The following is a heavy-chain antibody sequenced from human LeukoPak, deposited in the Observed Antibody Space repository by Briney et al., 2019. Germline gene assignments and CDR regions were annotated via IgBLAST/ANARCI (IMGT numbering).Heavy chain of an antibody. Sequence: PGGSLRLSCEVSGFTFSSFWMNWVRQAPGKGLEWVANINQDGSEKYYVDSVKDRFTISRDNSKNTVYLDVTSLTPEDAAVYYCAREGTYSDYWSGYFEYWGQGTRVIVSS. CDR2: INQDGSEK. J-gene: IGHJ4*02. D-gene: IGHD3-3*01. CDR1: GFTFSSFW. CDR3: AREGTYSDYWSGYFEY. V-gene: IGHV3-7*01.